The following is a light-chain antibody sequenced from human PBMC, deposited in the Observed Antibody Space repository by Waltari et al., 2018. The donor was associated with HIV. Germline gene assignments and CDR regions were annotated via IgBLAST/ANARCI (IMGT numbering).Light chain of an antibody. CDR1: EGLVYRDGNTY. CDR2: RVS. J-gene: IGKJ2*01. CDR3: MQGTHWPPT. V-gene: IGKV2D-30*01. Sequence: EVVMSQFPLPLAVTPGKPASISCTSSEGLVYRDGNTYLNWFHQRPGQSPRRLIFRVSNWDPGVPDRFRGSGSHTNFTLEITRVQSDDVGIFYCMQGTHWPPTFGQGTRLEI.